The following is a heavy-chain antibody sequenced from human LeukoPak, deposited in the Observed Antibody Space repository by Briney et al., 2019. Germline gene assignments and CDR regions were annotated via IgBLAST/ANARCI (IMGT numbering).Heavy chain of an antibody. Sequence: SETLSLTCIVSGGSISSYYWSWIRQPAGKGLEWIGRIHTSGRTNYNPSLKSRVTMSVGTSKNQFSLKLTSVTAADTAVYYCARAGDYGDYVGWFDPWGQGTLVTVSS. D-gene: IGHD4-17*01. CDR2: IHTSGRT. CDR3: ARAGDYGDYVGWFDP. V-gene: IGHV4-4*07. J-gene: IGHJ5*02. CDR1: GGSISSYY.